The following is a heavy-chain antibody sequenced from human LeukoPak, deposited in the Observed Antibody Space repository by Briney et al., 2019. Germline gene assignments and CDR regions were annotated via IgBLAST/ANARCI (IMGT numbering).Heavy chain of an antibody. V-gene: IGHV4-34*01. Sequence: SETLSLTCAVYGGSFSGYYWTWIRQPPGKGLEWIGEINHSGGTNYNSSLKSRVTISVDTSKNQFSLKLSSVTAADTAVYYCARGHPLLDYWGQGALVTVSS. CDR3: ARGHPLLDY. D-gene: IGHD2-2*01. J-gene: IGHJ4*02. CDR1: GGSFSGYY. CDR2: INHSGGT.